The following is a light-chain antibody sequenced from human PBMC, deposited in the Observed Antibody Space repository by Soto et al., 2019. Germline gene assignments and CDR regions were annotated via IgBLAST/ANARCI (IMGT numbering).Light chain of an antibody. CDR3: HQSRNCPPIT. CDR1: QSVSSY. J-gene: IGKJ5*01. V-gene: IGKV3-11*01. Sequence: EIVLTQSPGTLSLSPGERATLSCRASQSVSSYLAWYQQKHAQAPRLLIYDASNSATGIPARFSGSRSGTDFTVIISSLKPEDFAVYYWHQSRNCPPITFGQGTQVEIK. CDR2: DAS.